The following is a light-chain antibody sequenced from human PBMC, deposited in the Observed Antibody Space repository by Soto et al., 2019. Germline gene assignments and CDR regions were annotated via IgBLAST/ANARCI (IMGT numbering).Light chain of an antibody. CDR2: DVS. CDR1: SSDVGGYNY. J-gene: IGLJ1*01. Sequence: QSVLTQPASVSGSPGQSITISCTGTSSDVGGYNYVSWYQQHPGKAPKLMIYDVSNRPSGVSNRFFGSKSGNTASLTISGLQAEDEADYYCSSYAGSNNLRVFGTGTKVTVL. V-gene: IGLV2-14*01. CDR3: SSYAGSNNLRV.